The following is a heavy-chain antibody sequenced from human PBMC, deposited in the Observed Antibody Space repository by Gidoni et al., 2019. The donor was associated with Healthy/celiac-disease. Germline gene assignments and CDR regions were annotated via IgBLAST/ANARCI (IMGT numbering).Heavy chain of an antibody. CDR2: IKQDGSEK. CDR1: GLTFSSYW. D-gene: IGHD4-17*01. Sequence: EVQLVESGGGLVQPGGSLRLPCAASGLTFSSYWMSWVRQAPGKGLEWVAKIKQDGSEKYYVDSVKGRFTISRDNAKNSLYLQMNSLRAEDTAVYYCARFSTVTTGFDYWGQGTLVTVSS. CDR3: ARFSTVTTGFDY. V-gene: IGHV3-7*03. J-gene: IGHJ4*02.